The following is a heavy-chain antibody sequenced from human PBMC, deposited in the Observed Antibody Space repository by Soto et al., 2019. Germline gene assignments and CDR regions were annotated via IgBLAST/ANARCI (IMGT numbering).Heavy chain of an antibody. CDR3: ARDPPIAAAGIGWVDY. CDR1: GGTFSSYA. D-gene: IGHD6-13*01. Sequence: QVQLVQSGAEVQKPGSSVKVSCKASGGTFSSYAISWVRQAPGQGLEWMGGIIPIFGTANYAQKFQGRVTITADESTSTAYMQLSSLRSEDTAVYYCARDPPIAAAGIGWVDYWGQGTLVTVSS. CDR2: IIPIFGTA. J-gene: IGHJ4*02. V-gene: IGHV1-69*01.